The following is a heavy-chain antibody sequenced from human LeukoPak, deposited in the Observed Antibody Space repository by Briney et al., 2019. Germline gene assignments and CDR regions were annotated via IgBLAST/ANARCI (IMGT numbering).Heavy chain of an antibody. Sequence: PGGSLRLSCAASGFTFSIFAMSWVRQAPGKGLEWVSTISGSGGSTYYADSVKGRFTISRDNSKNTLYLQMNGLRAEDTAVYYCVRGYSYGWFDPWGQGTLVTVSS. CDR2: ISGSGGST. CDR3: VRGYSYGWFDP. V-gene: IGHV3-23*01. D-gene: IGHD5-18*01. CDR1: GFTFSIFA. J-gene: IGHJ5*02.